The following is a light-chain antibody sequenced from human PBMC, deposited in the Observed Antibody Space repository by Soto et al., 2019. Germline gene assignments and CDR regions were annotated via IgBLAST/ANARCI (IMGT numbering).Light chain of an antibody. V-gene: IGKV3-20*01. CDR2: GAS. Sequence: EIVLTQSPGTLSLSPGERATLSCRASQSVSSNYLAWYQQKPGQAPRLLIYGASSSATGIPDRFSGSGSGTDFTLTISRLEPEDFALYYCQQYGTSPQTFGQGTKVDI. CDR3: QQYGTSPQT. J-gene: IGKJ1*01. CDR1: QSVSSNY.